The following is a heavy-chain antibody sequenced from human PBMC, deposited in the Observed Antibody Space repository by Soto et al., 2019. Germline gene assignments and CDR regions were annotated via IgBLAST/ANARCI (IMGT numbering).Heavy chain of an antibody. CDR3: ARRYSSSFDY. CDR1: GGSISGYY. CDR2: MYNTGST. V-gene: IGHV4-59*01. D-gene: IGHD6-13*01. J-gene: IGHJ4*02. Sequence: SETLSLTCTVSGGSISGYYWSWIRQPPGKGLEWIGYMYNTGSTVYNPSFKSRVTISVDTSKNQFSLKLNSVTAADTAVYYCARRYSSSFDYWGQGTLVTVSS.